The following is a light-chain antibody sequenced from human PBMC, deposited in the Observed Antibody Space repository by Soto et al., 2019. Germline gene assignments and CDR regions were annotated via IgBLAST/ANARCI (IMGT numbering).Light chain of an antibody. V-gene: IGLV2-14*03. CDR3: SSYTSTNTQI. Sequence: QSALTQPASVSGSPGQSITISCTGTSSDVGGYNFVSWYQQHPGKAPKLMIYDVSNRPSGVSNRFSGSKSGNTASLTISGLQAEDEAHYYCSSYTSTNTQIFGGGTKLTVL. CDR2: DVS. J-gene: IGLJ2*01. CDR1: SSDVGGYNF.